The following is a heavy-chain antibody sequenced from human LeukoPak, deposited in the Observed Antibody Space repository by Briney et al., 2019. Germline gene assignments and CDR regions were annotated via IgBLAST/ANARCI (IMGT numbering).Heavy chain of an antibody. Sequence: GESLKISCKGSGYSFTSYWIGWVRQMPGKGLEWMGIIYPGDSDTRYSPSFQGQVTISADKSISTAYLQWSSLKASDTAMYYCARHPYCSGDSCYSNDAFDIWGQGTMVTVSS. J-gene: IGHJ3*02. CDR1: GYSFTSYW. D-gene: IGHD2-15*01. V-gene: IGHV5-51*01. CDR3: ARHPYCSGDSCYSNDAFDI. CDR2: IYPGDSDT.